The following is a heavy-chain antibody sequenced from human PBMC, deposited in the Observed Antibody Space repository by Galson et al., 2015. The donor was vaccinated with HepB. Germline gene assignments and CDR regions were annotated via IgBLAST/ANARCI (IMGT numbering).Heavy chain of an antibody. CDR3: AATYYYGSGSYTEAFDI. CDR1: GFTFSSYS. CDR2: ISSSSSTI. V-gene: IGHV3-48*01. Sequence: SLRLSCAASGFTFSSYSMNWVRQAPGKGLEWVSYISSSSSTIYYADSVKGRFTISGDNAKNSLYLQMNSLRAEGTAVYYCAATYYYGSGSYTEAFDIWGQGTMVTVSS. J-gene: IGHJ3*02. D-gene: IGHD3-10*01.